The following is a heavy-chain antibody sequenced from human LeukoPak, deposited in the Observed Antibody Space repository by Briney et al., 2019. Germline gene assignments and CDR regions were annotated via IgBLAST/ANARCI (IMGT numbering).Heavy chain of an antibody. CDR3: ALEYSSSLFY. J-gene: IGHJ4*02. V-gene: IGHV1-69*05. CDR2: IIPIFGTA. CDR1: GGTFSSYA. D-gene: IGHD6-6*01. Sequence: SVKVSCKASGGTFSSYAISWVGQAPGQRLEWMGRIIPIFGTANYAQRFQGRVTITTDESTSTAYMELSSLRSEDTAVYYCALEYSSSLFYWGQGTLVTVSS.